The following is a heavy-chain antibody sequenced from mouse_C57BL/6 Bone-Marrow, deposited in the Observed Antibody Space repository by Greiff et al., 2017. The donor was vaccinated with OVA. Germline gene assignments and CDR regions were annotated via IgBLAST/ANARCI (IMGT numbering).Heavy chain of an antibody. Sequence: QVQLQQPGAELVMPGASVKLSCKASGYTFTSYWMHWVKQRPGQGLEWIGEIDPSDSYTNYNQKFKGKSTLTVDKSSSTAYMQLSSLTSEDSAVYYCARDYSSPTRFGDWGHGTTLTVSS. V-gene: IGHV1-69*01. J-gene: IGHJ2*01. CDR1: GYTFTSYW. D-gene: IGHD1-1*01. CDR3: ARDYSSPTRFGD. CDR2: IDPSDSYT.